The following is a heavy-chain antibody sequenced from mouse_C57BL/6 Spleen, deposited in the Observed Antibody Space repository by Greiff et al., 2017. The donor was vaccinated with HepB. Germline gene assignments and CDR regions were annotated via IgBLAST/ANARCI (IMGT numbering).Heavy chain of an antibody. CDR3: AREWDSDWYFDV. J-gene: IGHJ1*03. V-gene: IGHV1-55*01. CDR2: IYPGSGST. CDR1: GYTFTSYW. Sequence: QVQLQQPGAELVKPGASVKMSCKASGYTFTSYWITWVKQRPGQGLEWIGDIYPGSGSTNYNEKFKSKATLTVDTSSSTAYMQLSSLTSEDSAVYYCAREWDSDWYFDVWGTRTTVTVSS. D-gene: IGHD4-1*01.